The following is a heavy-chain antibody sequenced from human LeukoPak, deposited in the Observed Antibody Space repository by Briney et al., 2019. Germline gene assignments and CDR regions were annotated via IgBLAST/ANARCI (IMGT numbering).Heavy chain of an antibody. CDR1: GGSISSNSYC. D-gene: IGHD1-1*01. CDR2: IFYSGTT. J-gene: IGHJ4*02. Sequence: PSETLSLTCTVSGGSISSNSYCWAWIRQPPGMGLEWIGCIFYSGTTYYNPSLKSRVTIYVDTSKNQFSLKVASVTAADTAVYYCAKRAAYNHYYFDYWGQGILVTVSS. CDR3: AKRAAYNHYYFDY. V-gene: IGHV4-39*01.